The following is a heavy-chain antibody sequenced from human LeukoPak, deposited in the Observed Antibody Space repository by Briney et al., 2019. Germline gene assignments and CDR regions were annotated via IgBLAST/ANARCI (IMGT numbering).Heavy chain of an antibody. CDR1: GGSISSSNW. CDR3: ARGGVGSSWSDS. D-gene: IGHD6-13*01. Sequence: PSETLSLTCAVSGGSISSSNWWSWVRPPPGKGLEWSGEIYHSGSTNYNPSLKSRVTISVDKSKNQFSLRLSSVTAADTAVYYCARGGVGSSWSDSWGQGTLVTVSS. V-gene: IGHV4-4*02. CDR2: IYHSGST. J-gene: IGHJ5*01.